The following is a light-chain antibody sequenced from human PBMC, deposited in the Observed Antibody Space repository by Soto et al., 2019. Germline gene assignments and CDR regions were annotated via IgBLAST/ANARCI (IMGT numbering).Light chain of an antibody. V-gene: IGKV3-11*01. Sequence: ETVLTQSPAILSLSPGERATLSCRASQSISRFVAWFQQKPGHSPRLLIYDASNRATGIPARFTGSGSGTDFTLTISSLEPEDFAVYFCQQRGTWPLTFGEGTKLEIK. J-gene: IGKJ4*01. CDR2: DAS. CDR3: QQRGTWPLT. CDR1: QSISRF.